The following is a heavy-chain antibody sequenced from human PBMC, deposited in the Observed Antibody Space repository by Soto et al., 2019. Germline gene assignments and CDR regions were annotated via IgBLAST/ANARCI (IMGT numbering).Heavy chain of an antibody. CDR3: AKGYSSSWFSHFDH. CDR1: GFTFSSYA. Sequence: GGSLRLSCAASGFTFSSYAMSWVRQAPGKGLEWVSAISGSGGSTYYADSVKGRFTISRDNSKNTLYLQMNSLRAEDTAVYFCAKGYSSSWFSHFDHWGQGTLVTVSS. J-gene: IGHJ4*02. CDR2: ISGSGGST. D-gene: IGHD6-13*01. V-gene: IGHV3-23*01.